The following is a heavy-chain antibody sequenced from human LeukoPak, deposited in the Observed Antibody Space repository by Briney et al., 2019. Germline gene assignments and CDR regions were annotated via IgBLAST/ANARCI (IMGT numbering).Heavy chain of an antibody. J-gene: IGHJ3*02. CDR1: DDSIKSYF. Sequence: SETLSLTCTVSDDSIKSYFWTWIRQSPGKGLEWIGYVFYSGSTSYNPSLRSRLTMSVDTSKSQFSLNLNSVTTADTAVYYCARLVGATITWGAFDIWGQGTMVTVSS. V-gene: IGHV4-59*01. D-gene: IGHD1-26*01. CDR2: VFYSGST. CDR3: ARLVGATITWGAFDI.